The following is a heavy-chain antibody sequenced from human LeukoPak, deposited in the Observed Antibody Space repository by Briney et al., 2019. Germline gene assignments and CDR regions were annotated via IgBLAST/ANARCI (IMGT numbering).Heavy chain of an antibody. V-gene: IGHV1-18*01. CDR3: ARMYYYGSGSYYSFDY. CDR1: GYTFTSYG. D-gene: IGHD3-10*01. Sequence: ASVKVSCKASGYTFTSYGISWVRQAPGQGLEWMGWISAYNGNTNYAQKLQGRVTMTTDTSTSTAYTELRSLRSDDTAVYYCARMYYYGSGSYYSFDYWGQGTLVTVSS. CDR2: ISAYNGNT. J-gene: IGHJ4*02.